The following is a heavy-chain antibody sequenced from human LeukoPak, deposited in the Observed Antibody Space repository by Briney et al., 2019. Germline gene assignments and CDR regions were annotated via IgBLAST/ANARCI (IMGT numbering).Heavy chain of an antibody. CDR1: GFTFSSYS. V-gene: IGHV3-21*01. Sequence: KAGGSLRLSCAASGFTFSSYSMNWVRQAPGKGLEWVSSISSSSSYIYYADSVKGRFTISRDNAKNSLYLQMNSLRAEDTAVYYCASSIRGIISLAGEWGQGTLVTVSS. J-gene: IGHJ4*02. D-gene: IGHD6-19*01. CDR2: ISSSSSYI. CDR3: ASSIRGIISLAGE.